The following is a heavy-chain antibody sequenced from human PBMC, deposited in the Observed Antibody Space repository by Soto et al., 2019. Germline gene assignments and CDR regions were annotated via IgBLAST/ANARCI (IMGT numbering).Heavy chain of an antibody. J-gene: IGHJ5*02. CDR1: GGSISSSSYY. V-gene: IGHV4-39*01. D-gene: IGHD6-19*01. Sequence: SETLSLTCTVSGGSISSSSYYWGWIRQPPGKGLEWIGSIYYSGSTYYNPSLKSRVTISVDTSKNQFSLKLSSVTAADTAVYYCARHPETHYSSGWYAWFDPWGQGTLVTVSS. CDR2: IYYSGST. CDR3: ARHPETHYSSGWYAWFDP.